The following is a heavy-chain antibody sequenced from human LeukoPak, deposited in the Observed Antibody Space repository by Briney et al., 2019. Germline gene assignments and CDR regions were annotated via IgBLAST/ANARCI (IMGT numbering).Heavy chain of an antibody. V-gene: IGHV4-59*08. J-gene: IGHJ4*02. CDR1: GGSIRDYY. D-gene: IGHD3-10*01. Sequence: SETLSLTCTVSGGSIRDYYWSWIRRPPGKGLEWIGYIYYSGSTYYNPSLKSRVAMSVDTSKTQFFLKLSSVTAADTAVYYCARHYGSGSYHFDYWGQGTLVTVSS. CDR3: ARHYGSGSYHFDY. CDR2: IYYSGST.